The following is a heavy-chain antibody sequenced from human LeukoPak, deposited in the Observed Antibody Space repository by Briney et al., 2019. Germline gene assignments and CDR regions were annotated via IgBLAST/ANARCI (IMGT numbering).Heavy chain of an antibody. CDR1: GGSFSGYY. D-gene: IGHD6-13*01. V-gene: IGHV4-34*01. Sequence: PSETLSLTCAVYGGSFSGYYWSWIRQPPGKGLEWIGEINHSGSTHYNPSLKSRVTISVDTSKNQFSLKVSSVTAADTAVYYCARGLSSSYYREGENWGQGTLVTVSS. CDR2: INHSGST. J-gene: IGHJ4*02. CDR3: ARGLSSSYYREGEN.